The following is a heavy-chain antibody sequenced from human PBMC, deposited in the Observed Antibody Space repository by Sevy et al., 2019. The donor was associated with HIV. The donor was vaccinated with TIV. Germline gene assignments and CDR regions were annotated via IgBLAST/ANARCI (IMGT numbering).Heavy chain of an antibody. CDR1: GYTFPSYG. CDR3: ARDILGVEDPPDY. D-gene: IGHD3-10*01. Sequence: ASVKVSCKASGYTFPSYGISWVRQAPGHGLEWMGWISADNGNTNYAQKLQGRVTMTTDTSTSTAYMELRSLRSDDTAMYYSARDILGVEDPPDYWGQGTLVTVSS. J-gene: IGHJ4*02. CDR2: ISADNGNT. V-gene: IGHV1-18*01.